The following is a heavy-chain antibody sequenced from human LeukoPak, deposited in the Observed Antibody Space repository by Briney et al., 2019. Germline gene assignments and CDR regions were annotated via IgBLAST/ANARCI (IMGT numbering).Heavy chain of an antibody. Sequence: PGGSLRLSCAASGFTFSSYAMSWVRQAPGKGLEWVSGISGSGSTTYYADSVKGRFTISRDNTKNTLYLQMNSLRAEDTALYYCAKTSRQYQLLNDAFDIWGQGTMVTVSS. J-gene: IGHJ3*02. V-gene: IGHV3-23*01. D-gene: IGHD2-2*01. CDR1: GFTFSSYA. CDR2: ISGSGSTT. CDR3: AKTSRQYQLLNDAFDI.